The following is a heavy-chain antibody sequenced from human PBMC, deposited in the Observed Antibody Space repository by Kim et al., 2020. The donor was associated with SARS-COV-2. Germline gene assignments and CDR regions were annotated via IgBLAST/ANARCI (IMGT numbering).Heavy chain of an antibody. CDR3: ARATRGIFGVVTQFDY. V-gene: IGHV4-31*02. J-gene: IGHJ4*02. D-gene: IGHD3-3*01. Sequence: PALKRRVTISVDTSKNPFSLKLSSVTAADTAVYYCARATRGIFGVVTQFDYWGQGTLVTVSS.